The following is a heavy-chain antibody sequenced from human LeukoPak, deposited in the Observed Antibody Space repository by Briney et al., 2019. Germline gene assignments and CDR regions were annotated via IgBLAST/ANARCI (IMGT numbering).Heavy chain of an antibody. Sequence: GESLKISCKGSGYSFTSYWIGWVRQMPGKGLEWMGIIYPGDSDTRYSPSFQGQVTISADKSISTAYLQWSSLKASDTAMYYCASQGGYCSSTSCYPLNWFDPWGQGTLVTVSS. CDR2: IYPGDSDT. D-gene: IGHD2-2*01. CDR3: ASQGGYCSSTSCYPLNWFDP. V-gene: IGHV5-51*01. CDR1: GYSFTSYW. J-gene: IGHJ5*02.